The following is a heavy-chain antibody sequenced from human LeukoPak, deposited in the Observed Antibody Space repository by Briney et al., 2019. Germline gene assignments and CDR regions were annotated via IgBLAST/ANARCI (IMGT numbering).Heavy chain of an antibody. J-gene: IGHJ4*02. CDR3: ARGGLSIMGY. CDR2: ITTSGGGT. D-gene: IGHD2/OR15-2a*01. Sequence: GGSLRLSCAASGFTFKNYVMSWVRLAPGKGLEWVSTITTSGGGTYYADSVKGRFSISRDNSKNTAYLQMNSLKAEDTAVYYCARGGLSIMGYWGQGTLVTVSS. V-gene: IGHV3-23*01. CDR1: GFTFKNYV.